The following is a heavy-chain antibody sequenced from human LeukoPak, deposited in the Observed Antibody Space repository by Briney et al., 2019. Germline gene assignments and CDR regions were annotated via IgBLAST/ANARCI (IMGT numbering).Heavy chain of an antibody. CDR2: IIPIFGTA. CDR3: ARRNSSNYNYYYGMDV. CDR1: GGTFSSYA. J-gene: IGHJ6*02. D-gene: IGHD6-6*01. V-gene: IGHV1-69*13. Sequence: GASVKVSCKASGGTFSSYAISWVRQAPGQGLEWMGGIIPIFGTANYAQKFQGRVTITADESTSTAYMELSSLRSEDTAVYYCARRNSSNYNYYYGMDVWGQGTTVTVSS.